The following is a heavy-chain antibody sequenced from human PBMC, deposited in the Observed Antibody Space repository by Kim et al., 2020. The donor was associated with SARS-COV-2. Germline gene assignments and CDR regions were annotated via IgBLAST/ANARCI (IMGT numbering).Heavy chain of an antibody. J-gene: IGHJ6*02. CDR1: GFTFSTYG. CDR2: IWYDGSNK. V-gene: IGHV3-33*06. CDR3: AKDTSLRYFDWSPTYGMDV. Sequence: GGSLRLFCAASGFTFSTYGMHWVRQAPGKGLEWVAVIWYDGSNKYYADSVKGRFTISRDNSKNTLYLQMNSLRAEDTAVYYCAKDTSLRYFDWSPTYGMDVWGQGTTVTVSS. D-gene: IGHD3-9*01.